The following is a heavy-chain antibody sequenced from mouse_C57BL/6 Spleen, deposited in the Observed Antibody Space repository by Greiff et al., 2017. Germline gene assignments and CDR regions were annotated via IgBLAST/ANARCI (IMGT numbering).Heavy chain of an antibody. CDR1: GFTFTDYY. CDR2: VYPYNGGT. J-gene: IGHJ1*03. D-gene: IGHD1-1*01. CDR3: ARSGDYYGSSYWYFDV. V-gene: IGHV1-36*01. Sequence: EVKLQESGPVLVKPGPSVKISCKASGFTFTDYYMHWVKQSHGKSLEWIGLVYPYNGGTSYNQKFKGKATLTVDTSSSTAYMELNSLTSEDSAVYYCARSGDYYGSSYWYFDVWGTGTTVTVSS.